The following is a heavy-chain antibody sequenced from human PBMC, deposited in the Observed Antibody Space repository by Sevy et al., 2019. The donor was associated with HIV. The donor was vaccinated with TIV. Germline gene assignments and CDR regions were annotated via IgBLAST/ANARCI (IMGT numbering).Heavy chain of an antibody. CDR1: GYIFTSYD. Sequence: ASVKVSCKASGYIFTSYDINWVRQATGQGLEWMGWMNPNTDNTGYEQKFQGRVTMTRNTSISTAYMELSSLRSEDTAVYYCARSGDSSGLKTYFDYWGQGTLVTVSS. V-gene: IGHV1-8*01. CDR3: ARSGDSSGLKTYFDY. J-gene: IGHJ4*02. CDR2: MNPNTDNT. D-gene: IGHD3-22*01.